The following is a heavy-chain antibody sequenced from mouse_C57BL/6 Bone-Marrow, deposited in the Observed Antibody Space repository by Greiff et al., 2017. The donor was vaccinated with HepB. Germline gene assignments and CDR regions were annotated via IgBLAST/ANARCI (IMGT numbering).Heavy chain of an antibody. CDR2: IDPENGDT. CDR1: GFNIKDDY. D-gene: IGHD1-1*01. CDR3: TTPYYGSSFYFDY. V-gene: IGHV14-4*01. Sequence: EVKLQESGAELVRPGASVKLSCTASGFNIKDDYMHWVKQRPEQGLEWIGWIDPENGDTEYASKFQGKATITADTSSNTAYLQLSSLTSEDTAVYYCTTPYYGSSFYFDYWGQGTTLTVSS. J-gene: IGHJ2*01.